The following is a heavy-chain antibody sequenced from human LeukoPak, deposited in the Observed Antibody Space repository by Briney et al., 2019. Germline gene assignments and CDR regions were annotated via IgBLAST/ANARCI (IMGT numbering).Heavy chain of an antibody. CDR3: ARGSYSSSWRFDY. Sequence: SETLSLTCTVSGGSISSGGYYWSWIRQHPGKGLEWIGYIYYSGSTYYNPSLKSRVTISVDTSKNQFSLKLSSVTAADTAVYYCARGSYSSSWRFDYWGQGTLVTVS. CDR2: IYYSGST. D-gene: IGHD6-13*01. CDR1: GGSISSGGYY. J-gene: IGHJ4*02. V-gene: IGHV4-31*03.